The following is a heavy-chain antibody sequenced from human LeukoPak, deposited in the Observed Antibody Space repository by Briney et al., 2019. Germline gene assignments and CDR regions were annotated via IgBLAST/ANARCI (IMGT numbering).Heavy chain of an antibody. J-gene: IGHJ6*03. CDR1: GGSFSGYY. Sequence: SETLSLTCAAYGGSFSGYYWSWIRQPPGRGLEWIGEINHSGSTNYIPSLKRRVTISVDTSKNQFSLKPSSVTAADTAVYYCARRGPFRGTALPPHYYYYMDVWGKGTTVTVSS. CDR2: INHSGST. V-gene: IGHV4-34*01. D-gene: IGHD6-13*01. CDR3: ARRGPFRGTALPPHYYYYMDV.